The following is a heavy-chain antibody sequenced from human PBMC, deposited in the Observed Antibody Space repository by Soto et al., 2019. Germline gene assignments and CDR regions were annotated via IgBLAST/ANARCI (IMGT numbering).Heavy chain of an antibody. CDR2: IYYSGST. CDR1: GGSISSSSSY. V-gene: IGHV4-39*01. CDR3: ARASWKFVDPYYFDY. D-gene: IGHD1-1*01. J-gene: IGHJ4*02. Sequence: TLSLTCTVSGGSISSSSSYWGWIRQPPGKGLEWIGSIYYSGSTYYNPSLKSRVTISVDTSKNQFSLKLSSVTAADTAMYYCARASWKFVDPYYFDYWGQGTQVTVSS.